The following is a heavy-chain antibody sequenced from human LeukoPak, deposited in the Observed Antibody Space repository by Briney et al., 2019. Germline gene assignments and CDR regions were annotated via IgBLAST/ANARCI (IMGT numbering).Heavy chain of an antibody. D-gene: IGHD3-10*01. J-gene: IGHJ4*02. CDR1: GFTFSSYS. V-gene: IGHV3-48*01. CDR2: ISSSSSTI. CDR3: ARDRPSWSGDKSIHY. Sequence: GGSLRLSCAASGFTFSSYSMNWVRQAPGKGLEWVSYISSSSSTIYYADSVKGRFTISRDNAKNSLYLQMNSLRAEDTAMYYCARDRPSWSGDKSIHYWGQGTLVTVSS.